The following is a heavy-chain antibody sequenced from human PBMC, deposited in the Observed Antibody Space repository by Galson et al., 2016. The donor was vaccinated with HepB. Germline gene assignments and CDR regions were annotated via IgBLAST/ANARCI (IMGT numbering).Heavy chain of an antibody. J-gene: IGHJ6*03. CDR3: ARAYYYDSSGYYRYYYYMDV. D-gene: IGHD3-22*01. CDR2: INHSGST. Sequence: ETLSLTCAVFGESFSGYYWCWIRQPPGKGLEWIGEINHSGSTNYNPSLKSRVTISVDTSKNQFSLRLSSVTAADTAVYYCARAYYYDSSGYYRYYYYMDVWGKGTTVTVSS. V-gene: IGHV4-34*01. CDR1: GESFSGYY.